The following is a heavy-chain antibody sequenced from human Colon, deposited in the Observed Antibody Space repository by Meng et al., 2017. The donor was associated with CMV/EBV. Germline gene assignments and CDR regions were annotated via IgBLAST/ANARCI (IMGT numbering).Heavy chain of an antibody. CDR2: FSRNAEDT. V-gene: IGHV3-23*01. J-gene: IGHJ4*02. D-gene: IGHD5-24*01. CDR3: AKGSRDGFNGLFDY. Sequence: GGSLRLSCLASGFTFSSHAMSWFRQAPGKGLEWVSGFSRNAEDTYYADSVRGRFTMSRDTSKNTPYLQMNSLRAEDTAVYYCAKGSRDGFNGLFDYWGQGALVTVSS. CDR1: GFTFSSHA.